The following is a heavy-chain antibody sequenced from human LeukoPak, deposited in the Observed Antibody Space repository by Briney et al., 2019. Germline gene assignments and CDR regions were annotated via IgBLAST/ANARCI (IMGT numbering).Heavy chain of an antibody. CDR2: INTNTGNP. Sequence: ASVKVSCKASGGTFSSYAISWVRQAPGQGLEWMGWINTNTGNPTYAQGFTGRFVFSLDTSVSTAYLQISSLKAEDTAVYYCARDSFYYGSGSKTSFDYWGQGTLVTVSS. CDR1: GGTFSSYA. J-gene: IGHJ4*02. V-gene: IGHV7-4-1*02. CDR3: ARDSFYYGSGSKTSFDY. D-gene: IGHD3-10*01.